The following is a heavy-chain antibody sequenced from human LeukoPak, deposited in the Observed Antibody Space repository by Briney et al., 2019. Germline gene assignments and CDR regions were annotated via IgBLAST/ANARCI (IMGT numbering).Heavy chain of an antibody. D-gene: IGHD3-3*01. CDR1: GFTVSSNY. V-gene: IGHV3-53*01. Sequence: GVSLRLSCAASGFTVSSNYMSWVRQAPGKGLEWVSVIYSGGSTYYADSVKGRFTISRDNSKNTLYLQMNSLRAEDTAVYYCARDLRYDLWSGYYPLDYYYGMDVWGQGTTVTVSS. CDR3: ARDLRYDLWSGYYPLDYYYGMDV. J-gene: IGHJ6*02. CDR2: IYSGGST.